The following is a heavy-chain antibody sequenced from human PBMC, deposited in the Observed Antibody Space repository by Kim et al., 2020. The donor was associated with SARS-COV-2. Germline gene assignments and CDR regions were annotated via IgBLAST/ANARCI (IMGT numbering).Heavy chain of an antibody. D-gene: IGHD3-22*01. CDR3: ARESSPYYYDSSGLDY. CDR2: IIPIFGTA. CDR1: GGTFSSYA. Sequence: SVKVSCKASGGTFSSYAISWVRQAPGQGLEWMGGIIPIFGTANYAQKFQGRVTITADESTSTAYMELSSLRSEDTAVYYCARESSPYYYDSSGLDYWGQGTLVTVSS. J-gene: IGHJ4*02. V-gene: IGHV1-69*13.